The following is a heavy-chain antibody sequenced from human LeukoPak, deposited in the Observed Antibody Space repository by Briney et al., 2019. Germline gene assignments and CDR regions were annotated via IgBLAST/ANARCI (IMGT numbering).Heavy chain of an antibody. CDR3: AKDLRYSSSWNVYYYYYYYVDV. V-gene: IGHV3-43*02. Sequence: GGSLRLSCAASGFTFDDYAMHWVRQAPGKGLEWVSLISGDGGSTYYADSVKGRFTISRDNSKNSLYLQMNSLRTEDTALYYCAKDLRYSSSWNVYYYYYYYVDVWGKGTTVTVSS. CDR2: ISGDGGST. J-gene: IGHJ6*03. CDR1: GFTFDDYA. D-gene: IGHD6-13*01.